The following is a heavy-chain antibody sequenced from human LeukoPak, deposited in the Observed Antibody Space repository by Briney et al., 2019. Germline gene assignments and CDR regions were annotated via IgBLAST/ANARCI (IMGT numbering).Heavy chain of an antibody. V-gene: IGHV4-59*10. Sequence: SETLSLTCAVYGGSFTGYYWSWIRRPAGKGLEWIGRMYISGSSNYNPSLKSRVTISIDTSKNQFSLKLSSVTAADTAVYYCARGVYGGYYYYMDVWGKGTTVTVSS. D-gene: IGHD2-8*01. CDR1: GGSFTGYY. CDR3: ARGVYGGYYYYMDV. CDR2: MYISGSS. J-gene: IGHJ6*03.